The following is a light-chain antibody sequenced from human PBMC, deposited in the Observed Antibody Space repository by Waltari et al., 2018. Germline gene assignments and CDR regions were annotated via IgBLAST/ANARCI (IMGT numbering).Light chain of an antibody. V-gene: IGLV2-23*02. CDR1: SSDVGSYNL. CDR3: CSYASSSTFAYF. J-gene: IGLJ1*01. Sequence: QFALTQPASVSGSHGQSITISCTGTSSDVGSYNLVSWYQHHPGKATKLKLNEVTKRPSRDSNRFSGSKSGNAASLPISWLQAEDEADYYCCSYASSSTFAYFFGTGTKVTVL. CDR2: EVT.